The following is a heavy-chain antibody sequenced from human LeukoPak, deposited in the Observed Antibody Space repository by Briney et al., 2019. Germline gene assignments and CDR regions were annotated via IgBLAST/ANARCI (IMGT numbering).Heavy chain of an antibody. D-gene: IGHD6-13*01. Sequence: PSETLSLTCTVSGGSLSSSSYYWVWIPQPPGKGPEWIGNIYYSGSTYYNPSLKSRLTITVDTPNNPFSLMLSSVTAADTAVYYCARLTLAAALDHWGQGTLVTVSS. CDR3: ARLTLAAALDH. CDR2: IYYSGST. V-gene: IGHV4-39*01. CDR1: GGSLSSSSYY. J-gene: IGHJ4*02.